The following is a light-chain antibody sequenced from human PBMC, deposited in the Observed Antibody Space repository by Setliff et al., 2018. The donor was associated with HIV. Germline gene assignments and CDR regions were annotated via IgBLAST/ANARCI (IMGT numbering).Light chain of an antibody. CDR3: QVWDSSSDLHVV. Sequence: SYELTQPPSVSVAPGKTASITCGGNNIGSKSVYWYQQKPGQAPVLVISYNSHRPSGTPERFSGSNSGNTATLTISRVEAGDEADYYCQVWDSSSDLHVVFGGGTKVTVL. CDR2: YNS. J-gene: IGLJ2*01. V-gene: IGLV3-21*04. CDR1: NIGSKS.